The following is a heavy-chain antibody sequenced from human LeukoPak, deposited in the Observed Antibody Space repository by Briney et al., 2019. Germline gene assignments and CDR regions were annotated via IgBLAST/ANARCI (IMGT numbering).Heavy chain of an antibody. CDR1: GGSISSSSYY. CDR3: ARHGSSGYYYVFAFDI. D-gene: IGHD3-22*01. CDR2: IYYSGST. Sequence: PSETLSLTCTVSGGSISSSSYYWGWIRQPPGKGLEWIGSIYYSGSTYYNPSLKSRVTISVDTSKNQFSLKLSSVTAADTAVYYCARHGSSGYYYVFAFDIWGQGTMVTVSS. V-gene: IGHV4-39*01. J-gene: IGHJ3*02.